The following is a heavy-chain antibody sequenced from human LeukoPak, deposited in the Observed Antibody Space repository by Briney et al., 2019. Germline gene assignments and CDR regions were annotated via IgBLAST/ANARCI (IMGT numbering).Heavy chain of an antibody. CDR3: AQSYGVAAAGNGFDY. V-gene: IGHV3-30*18. CDR1: GFTFSSYG. J-gene: IGHJ4*02. D-gene: IGHD6-13*01. Sequence: GRSLRLSCAASGFTFSSYGMHWVRQAPGKGLEWVAVISYDGSNKYYADSVKGRFTISRDNSKNTLYLQMNSLRAEDTAVYYCAQSYGVAAAGNGFDYWGQGTLVTVSS. CDR2: ISYDGSNK.